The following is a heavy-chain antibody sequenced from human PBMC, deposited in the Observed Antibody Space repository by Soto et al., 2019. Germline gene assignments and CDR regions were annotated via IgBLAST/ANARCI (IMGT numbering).Heavy chain of an antibody. V-gene: IGHV1-3*05. D-gene: IGHD6-13*01. J-gene: IGHJ4*02. CDR3: ARGTGTSWFDY. Sequence: QVQVVQSGAEEKKPGASVKVSCKTSGYSFTSHAIHWVRQAPGQGLEWVAWIFAGNGDTKYSQKFQGRVTITRDTSASTAYMELSSLRSEDTAVYYCARGTGTSWFDYWGQGTLVTVSS. CDR1: GYSFTSHA. CDR2: IFAGNGDT.